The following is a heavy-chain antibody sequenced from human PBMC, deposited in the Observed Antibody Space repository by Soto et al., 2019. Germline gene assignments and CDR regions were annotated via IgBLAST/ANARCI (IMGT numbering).Heavy chain of an antibody. J-gene: IGHJ4*02. V-gene: IGHV3-30-3*01. CDR2: ISYDGSNK. CDR3: GAGSPLDY. Sequence: PGGSLRLSCAASGFTFSSYAMHWVRQAPGKGLEWVAVISYDGSNKYYADSVKGRFTISRDNSKNTLYLQMNSLRAEDTAVYYCGAGSPLDYWGQGTLVTVSS. D-gene: IGHD1-26*01. CDR1: GFTFSSYA.